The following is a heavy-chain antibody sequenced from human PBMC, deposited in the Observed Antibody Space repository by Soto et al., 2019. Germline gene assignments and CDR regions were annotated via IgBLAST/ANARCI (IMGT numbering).Heavy chain of an antibody. D-gene: IGHD2-21*01. CDR2: ISSSSSTI. J-gene: IGHJ4*02. Sequence: GGSLRLSCAASGFTFSTYSMNWVRQAPGKGLEWVSYISSSSSTIFYTDSVKGRFTVSRDNAKNTLYLQMNNLRAEDTAVYYCERGGEPDYWGQGTLVIVSS. CDR1: GFTFSTYS. CDR3: ERGGEPDY. V-gene: IGHV3-48*01.